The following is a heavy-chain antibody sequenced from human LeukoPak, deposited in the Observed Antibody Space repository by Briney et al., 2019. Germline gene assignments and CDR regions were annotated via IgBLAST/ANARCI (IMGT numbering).Heavy chain of an antibody. CDR2: IYHSGNT. V-gene: IGHV4-59*08. CDR1: GASITSSY. J-gene: IGHJ4*02. CDR3: VRLPSQAAFDS. Sequence: PSETLSLTCTVSGASITSSYWAWIRQPPGKGLEWIAYIYHSGNTDYSPSLKGRGTISVDMSKNQFSLQVYSVTAADTAVYYCVRLPSQAAFDSWGQGTLVTVS.